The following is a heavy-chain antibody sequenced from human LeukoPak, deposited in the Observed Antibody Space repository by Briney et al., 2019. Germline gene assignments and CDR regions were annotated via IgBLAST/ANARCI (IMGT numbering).Heavy chain of an antibody. CDR1: GYTFTDNY. Sequence: ASVKVSCKASGYTFTDNYIHWVRQAPGQGLEWMGWINPNSGGTNYAQKFQGRVTMTRDTSINTAYMELSRLRSDDTAVYYCARHNYGGKRFGDYWGQGTLVPVSS. J-gene: IGHJ4*02. V-gene: IGHV1-2*02. D-gene: IGHD3-16*01. CDR3: ARHNYGGKRFGDY. CDR2: INPNSGGT.